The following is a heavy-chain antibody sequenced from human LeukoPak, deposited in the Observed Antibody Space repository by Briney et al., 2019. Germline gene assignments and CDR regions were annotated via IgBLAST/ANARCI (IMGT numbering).Heavy chain of an antibody. D-gene: IGHD3-22*01. CDR2: INPNSGGT. J-gene: IGHJ3*02. Sequence: ASVKVSCKASGYTFTGYYMHWVRQAPGQGLEWMGWINPNSGGTNYAQKFQGRVTMTRNTSISTAYMELSSLRSEDTAVYYCARGRLNYYDSSAANTDAFDIWGQGTMVTVSS. CDR1: GYTFTGYY. V-gene: IGHV1-2*02. CDR3: ARGRLNYYDSSAANTDAFDI.